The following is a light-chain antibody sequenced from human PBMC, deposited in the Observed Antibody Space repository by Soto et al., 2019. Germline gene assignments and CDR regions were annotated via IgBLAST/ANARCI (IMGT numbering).Light chain of an antibody. V-gene: IGKV1-5*03. Sequence: IQMTKSDSVLSRSVGYRSAILCLACKTSSSWLDWYQQKPGKAPKLLIYKVSTLKSGVPSRFSGSGSGTEFTLTISSLQPDDVATYYCKQDNSYLWTFGQGTKVDIK. CDR1: KTSSSW. CDR2: KVS. CDR3: KQDNSYLWT. J-gene: IGKJ1*01.